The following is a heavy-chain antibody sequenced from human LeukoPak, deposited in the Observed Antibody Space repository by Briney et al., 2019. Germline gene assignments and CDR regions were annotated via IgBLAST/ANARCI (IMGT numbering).Heavy chain of an antibody. CDR2: ISGSGDYT. J-gene: IGHJ4*02. CDR1: GFTFNNYA. Sequence: PGGSLRLSCAASGFTFNNYAMSWVSQATGTGMEWVSTISGSGDYTYYADSVKGRFTISRDISKNTLYLQMNSLRAEDTAVYYCANDFDYWGQGTLVTVSS. CDR3: ANDFDY. V-gene: IGHV3-23*01.